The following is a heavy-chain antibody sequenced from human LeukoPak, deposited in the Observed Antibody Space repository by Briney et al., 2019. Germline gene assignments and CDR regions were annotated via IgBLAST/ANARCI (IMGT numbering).Heavy chain of an antibody. J-gene: IGHJ4*02. CDR3: ARGTLWFGESPYCFDY. CDR2: IYYSGST. V-gene: IGHV4-31*03. D-gene: IGHD3-10*01. Sequence: SETLSLTCTVSGGSISSGGYYWSWIRQHPGKGLEWIGYIYYSGSTYYNPSLKSRVTISVDTSKNQFSLKLSSVTAADTAVYYCARGTLWFGESPYCFDYWGQGTLVTVSS. CDR1: GGSISSGGYY.